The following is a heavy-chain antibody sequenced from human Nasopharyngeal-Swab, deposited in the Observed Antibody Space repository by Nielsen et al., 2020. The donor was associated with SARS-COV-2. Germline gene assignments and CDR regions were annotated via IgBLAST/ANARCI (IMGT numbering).Heavy chain of an antibody. V-gene: IGHV7-4-1*02. CDR1: GYTFTSYA. Sequence: ALVKVSCKASGYTFTSYAMNWVRQAPGQGLEWMGWINTNTGNPTYAQGFTGRFVFSLDTSVSTAYLQISSLKAEDTAVYYCARDGQLLWFGEFSGGLDYWGQGTLVTVSS. CDR2: INTNTGNP. J-gene: IGHJ4*02. D-gene: IGHD3-10*01. CDR3: ARDGQLLWFGEFSGGLDY.